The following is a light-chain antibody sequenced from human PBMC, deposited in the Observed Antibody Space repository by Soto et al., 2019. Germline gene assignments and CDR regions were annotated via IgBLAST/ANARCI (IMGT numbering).Light chain of an antibody. J-gene: IGLJ2*01. Sequence: QSVLTQPPSASGTPGQRVTFSCSGGSFNIGANSVNWYQQLPGTAPKLLFYSNNQRPSGVPDRFSGSKSGTSASLAISGLQSEDEADYYCAAWDDSLNGLVFGGGTKLTVL. CDR1: SFNIGANS. V-gene: IGLV1-44*01. CDR2: SNN. CDR3: AAWDDSLNGLV.